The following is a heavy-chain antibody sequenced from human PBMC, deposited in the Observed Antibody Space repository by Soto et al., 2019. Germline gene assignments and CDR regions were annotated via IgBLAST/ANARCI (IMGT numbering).Heavy chain of an antibody. D-gene: IGHD2-2*01. V-gene: IGHV4-39*01. CDR2: MYYTGKS. CDR1: GGSMRSSGSA. J-gene: IGHJ5*02. Sequence: PSETLSLTCTVSGGSMRSSGSAWGWFRQSPGNGLEWIGSMYYTGKSDYNPSLKSRVTVDVDTSRNQFSLMLNSVTAADTGVYYCARLNCHSPNFIPLDPWGQGTLDTV. CDR3: ARLNCHSPNFIPLDP.